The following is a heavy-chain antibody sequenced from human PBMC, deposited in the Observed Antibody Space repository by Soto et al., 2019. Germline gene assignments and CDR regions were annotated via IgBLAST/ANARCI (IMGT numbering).Heavy chain of an antibody. V-gene: IGHV1-69*02. Sequence: QVQLVQSGAEVKKPGSSVKVSCKASGGTFSSYTISWVRQAPGQGLEWMGRIIAILGIANYAQKFQDRVTITADKSTRTAYMELSSLRSEDTAMYYCASVTDTTTSYHYWGQGTLVTVSS. D-gene: IGHD1-26*01. J-gene: IGHJ4*02. CDR2: IIAILGIA. CDR3: ASVTDTTTSYHY. CDR1: GGTFSSYT.